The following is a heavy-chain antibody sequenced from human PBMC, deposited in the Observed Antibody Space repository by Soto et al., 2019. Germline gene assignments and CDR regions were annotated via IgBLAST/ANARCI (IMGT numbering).Heavy chain of an antibody. Sequence: ASVKVSCKTSGYTFINYGISWVRQAPGQGLEWMGWTSARNGNTKYAQKLQGRVTMTTDTSTSTAYMELRSLRSDDTALYYCARVGGTLDAFERRGQRTTVTVSS. CDR1: GYTFINYG. CDR2: TSARNGNT. V-gene: IGHV1-18*01. CDR3: ARVGGTLDAFER. J-gene: IGHJ3*02. D-gene: IGHD1-26*01.